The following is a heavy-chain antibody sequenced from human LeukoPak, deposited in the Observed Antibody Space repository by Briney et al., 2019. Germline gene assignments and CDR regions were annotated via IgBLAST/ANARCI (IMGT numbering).Heavy chain of an antibody. J-gene: IGHJ6*02. D-gene: IGHD2-2*01. V-gene: IGHV1-24*01. Sequence: ASVKVSCKASGGTFSSYAISWVRQAPGQGLEWMGGFDPEDGETIYAQKFQGRVTMTEDTSTDTAYMELSSLRSEDTAVYYCATDGSGVVPAAMSYYYYGMDVWGQGTTVTVSS. CDR1: GGTFSSYA. CDR2: FDPEDGET. CDR3: ATDGSGVVPAAMSYYYYGMDV.